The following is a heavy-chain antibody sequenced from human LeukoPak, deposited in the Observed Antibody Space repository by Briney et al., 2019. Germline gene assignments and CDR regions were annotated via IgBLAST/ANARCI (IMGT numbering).Heavy chain of an antibody. V-gene: IGHV1-46*01. Sequence: ASVEVSCKASGYTFTNYYIHWVRQAPGQGLEWMGIINPSGGVTTYAQKFQGRLTMTRDMSTSTVYMELSSLGSEDTAVYYCARNIGTIVLDYWGQGTLVTVSS. CDR1: GYTFTNYY. CDR3: ARNIGTIVLDY. D-gene: IGHD5-12*01. J-gene: IGHJ4*02. CDR2: INPSGGVT.